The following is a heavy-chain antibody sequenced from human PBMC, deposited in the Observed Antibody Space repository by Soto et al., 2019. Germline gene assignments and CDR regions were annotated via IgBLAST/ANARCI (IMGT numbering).Heavy chain of an antibody. CDR2: IWYAGSNK. CDR1: GFTFSSYG. CDR3: AREIVVVTAIQIRGYFDY. D-gene: IGHD2-21*02. J-gene: IGHJ4*02. V-gene: IGHV3-33*01. Sequence: QVQLVESGGGVVQPGRSLRLSCAASGFTFSSYGMHWVRQAPGKGLEWVAVIWYAGSNKYYADSVKGRFTIARDNSNHTLYLQMNSRRAEDTAVDYCAREIVVVTAIQIRGYFDYWGQGTLVTVSS.